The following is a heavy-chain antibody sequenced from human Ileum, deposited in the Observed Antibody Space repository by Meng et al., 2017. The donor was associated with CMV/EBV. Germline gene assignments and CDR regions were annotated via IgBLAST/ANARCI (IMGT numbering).Heavy chain of an antibody. J-gene: IGHJ4*02. D-gene: IGHD6-19*01. CDR2: VNPNTGGT. Sequence: GYTFTEYFVHWVRQAPGQGLEWMGRVNPNTGGTNYAQKFHGRVPMTSDASISTAYMELRDLTSDDSAVYYCAREGLTIAVADYYFDYWGQGTLVTVSS. V-gene: IGHV1-2*06. CDR3: AREGLTIAVADYYFDY. CDR1: GYTFTEYF.